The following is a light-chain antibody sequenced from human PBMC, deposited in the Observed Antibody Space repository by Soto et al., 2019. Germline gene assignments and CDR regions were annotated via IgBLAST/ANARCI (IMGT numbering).Light chain of an antibody. CDR3: QQYYSTPHT. CDR2: WAS. V-gene: IGKV4-1*01. CDR1: QTVLYSSNNKNY. J-gene: IGKJ2*01. Sequence: DIVMTQSPDSLAVSLGDRATINCKSSQTVLYSSNNKNYLAWYLQKPGQPPKLLIYWASTRESGVPDRFSGSGSGTDFTLTISSLQAEDVAVYYCQQYYSTPHTFGQGTKLEIK.